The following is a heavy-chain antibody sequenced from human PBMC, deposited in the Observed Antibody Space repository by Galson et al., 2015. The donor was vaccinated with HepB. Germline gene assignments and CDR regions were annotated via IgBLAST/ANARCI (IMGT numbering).Heavy chain of an antibody. CDR2: ISYDGRNN. Sequence: SLRLSCADSGCTVSRSDMHWVRQAPGKGLEWGAVISYDGRNNHQADSVKGRFTISRDNSKNTLYLQMSSLRPEDTAVYYCARHSGHISGWYTGRGGFDSWGQGTLVIVSS. V-gene: IGHV3-30*03. CDR1: GCTVSRSD. CDR3: ARHSGHISGWYTGRGGFDS. D-gene: IGHD6-19*01. J-gene: IGHJ4*02.